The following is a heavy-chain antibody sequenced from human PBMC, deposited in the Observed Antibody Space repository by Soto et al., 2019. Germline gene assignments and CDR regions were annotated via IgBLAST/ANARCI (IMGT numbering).Heavy chain of an antibody. Sequence: PGGSLRLSCAASGFTFSSYGMHWVRQAPGKGLEWVAVISYDGSNKYYADSVKGRFTISRDNSKNTLYLQMNSLSAYDTAVYYCVSGPVISEDVWGQGTTVTVSS. CDR1: GFTFSSYG. CDR3: VSGPVISEDV. J-gene: IGHJ6*02. D-gene: IGHD3-10*01. V-gene: IGHV3-30*03. CDR2: ISYDGSNK.